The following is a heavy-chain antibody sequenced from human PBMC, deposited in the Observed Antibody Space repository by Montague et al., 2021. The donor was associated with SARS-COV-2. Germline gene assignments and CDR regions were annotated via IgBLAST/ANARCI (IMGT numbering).Heavy chain of an antibody. V-gene: IGHV6-1*01. Sequence: CAISGDSVSVGASLRSDSQSTPWIRRPPYRGFEWLASKYYRSKWYNDSAPSVSGRATVKPDTSSNQFSLHLDSVTPEDTALYFCARKMDSSLDVWGKGTMI. CDR3: ARKMDSSLDV. CDR2: KYYRSKWYN. CDR1: GDSVSVGASLRSDSQS. D-gene: IGHD2-2*03. J-gene: IGHJ3*01.